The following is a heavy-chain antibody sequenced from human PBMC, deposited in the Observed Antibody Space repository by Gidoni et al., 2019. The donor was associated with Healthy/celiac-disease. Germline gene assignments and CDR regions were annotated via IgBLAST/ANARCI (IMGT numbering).Heavy chain of an antibody. CDR3: ARHVGRSSSWYYAFDI. V-gene: IGHV4-59*08. J-gene: IGHJ3*02. Sequence: QVQLQESGPGLVKPSETLSLTCTVSGGSISSYYWSWIRQPPGKGLEWIGYIYYSGSNNYNPSLKSRVTISVDTSKNQFSLKLSSVTAADTAVYYCARHVGRSSSWYYAFDIWGQGTMVTVSS. CDR1: GGSISSYY. D-gene: IGHD6-13*01. CDR2: IYYSGSN.